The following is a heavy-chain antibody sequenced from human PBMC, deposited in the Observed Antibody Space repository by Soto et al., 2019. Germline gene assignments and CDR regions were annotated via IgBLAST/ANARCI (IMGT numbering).Heavy chain of an antibody. Sequence: SGPTLVNPTQTLTLTCTFSGFSLSTSGVGVGWIRQPPGKALEWLALIYWDDDKRYSPSLKSRPTITKDTSKNQVVLTMTNMDPVDTATYYCAHGPEQQLATYFDYWGQGTLVTVSS. V-gene: IGHV2-5*02. D-gene: IGHD6-13*01. CDR2: IYWDDDK. CDR1: GFSLSTSGVG. J-gene: IGHJ4*02. CDR3: AHGPEQQLATYFDY.